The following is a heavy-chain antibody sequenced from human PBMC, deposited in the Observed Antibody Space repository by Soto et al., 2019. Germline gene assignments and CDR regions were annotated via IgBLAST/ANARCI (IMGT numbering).Heavy chain of an antibody. CDR3: VRGGGRDVYLRAWFDP. CDR2: IIPISGTT. J-gene: IGHJ5*02. CDR1: GGTFSSYS. V-gene: IGHV1-69*13. Sequence: SVKVSCKASGGTFSSYSISWVRQAPRQGLEWMGGIIPISGTTKYAPNFQGRVTITAHESSRTVYMELTSLTSDDTALYYCVRGGGRDVYLRAWFDPWGQGTLVTVSS. D-gene: IGHD2-15*01.